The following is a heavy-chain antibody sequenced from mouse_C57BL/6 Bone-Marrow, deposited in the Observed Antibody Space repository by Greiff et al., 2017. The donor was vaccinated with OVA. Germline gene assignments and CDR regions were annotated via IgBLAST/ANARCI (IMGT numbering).Heavy chain of an antibody. Sequence: EVQRVESGEGLVKPGGSLKLSCAASGFTFSSYAMSWVRQTPEKRLEWVAYISSGGDYIYYADTVKGRFTISRDNARNTLYLQMSSLKSEDTAMYYCTKYGNFYAMDYWGQGTSVTVFS. CDR3: TKYGNFYAMDY. J-gene: IGHJ4*01. D-gene: IGHD2-1*01. CDR1: GFTFSSYA. CDR2: ISSGGDYI. V-gene: IGHV5-9-1*02.